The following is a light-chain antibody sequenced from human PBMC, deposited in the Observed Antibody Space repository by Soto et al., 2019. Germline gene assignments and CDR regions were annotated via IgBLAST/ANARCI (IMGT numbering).Light chain of an antibody. CDR2: EGA. CDR1: TSFVGTYNF. V-gene: IGLV2-14*02. Sequence: QSVLTQPASVSGSAGQSITISCTGTTSFVGTYNFVSWYQQHPGKAPQVLIYEGAKRPSGVSDRFSGSKSGASASLAISGLRSEDEADYYCAAWDDSLSGVVFGGGTKVTVL. J-gene: IGLJ2*01. CDR3: AAWDDSLSGVV.